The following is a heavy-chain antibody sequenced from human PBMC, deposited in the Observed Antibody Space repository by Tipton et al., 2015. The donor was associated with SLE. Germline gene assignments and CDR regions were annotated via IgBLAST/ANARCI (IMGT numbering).Heavy chain of an antibody. V-gene: IGHV4-59*01. D-gene: IGHD6-13*01. CDR3: ARGGEAAAGYSWFDP. Sequence: TLSLTCTVSGVSFSDYSWSWVRQPPGKGLEWIAYFYYSGSTNYNPSLKSRVTTSVDTSKNQFSLKLTSVTAADTATYFCARGGEAAAGYSWFDPWGQGTLVTVSS. CDR2: FYYSGST. CDR1: GVSFSDYS. J-gene: IGHJ5*02.